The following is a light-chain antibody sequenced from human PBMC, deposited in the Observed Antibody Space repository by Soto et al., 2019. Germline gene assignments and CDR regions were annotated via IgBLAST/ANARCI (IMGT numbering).Light chain of an antibody. CDR3: SSFTTSGTLL. CDR1: SSDIGSYVY. CDR2: EVN. V-gene: IGLV2-14*01. Sequence: QSALTQPASVSGSPGQSITISCTGTSSDIGSYVYVSWYQQHPGKAPKLILYEVNNRPSGVSNRFSGSKCGNTASLTISGLQAEDEADYFCSSFTTSGTLLFGGGTQLTVL. J-gene: IGLJ2*01.